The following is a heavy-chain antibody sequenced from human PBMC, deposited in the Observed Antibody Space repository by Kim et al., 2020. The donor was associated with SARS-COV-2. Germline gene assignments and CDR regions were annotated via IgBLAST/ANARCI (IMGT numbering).Heavy chain of an antibody. J-gene: IGHJ4*02. CDR2: KEDGSKK. CDR3: AREWDF. D-gene: IGHD1-26*01. Sequence: KEDGSKKHYGDSVKCRFTISRDNAKKSVYLQMNSLRADDTAVYFCAREWDFWGQGTLVTVSS. V-gene: IGHV3-7*03.